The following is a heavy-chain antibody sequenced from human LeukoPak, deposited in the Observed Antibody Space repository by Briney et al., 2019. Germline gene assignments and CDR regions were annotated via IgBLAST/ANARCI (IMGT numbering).Heavy chain of an antibody. J-gene: IGHJ5*02. CDR1: GGSISSYY. CDR3: ARIAVAGTDWFDP. V-gene: IGHV4-59*01. D-gene: IGHD6-19*01. CDR2: IYYSGST. Sequence: SETLSLTCTVSGGSISSYYWSWIRQPPGKGLEWIGYIYYSGSTNYNPSLKSRVTISVDTSKNQFSLKLSSVTAADTAVYYCARIAVAGTDWFDPWGQGTLVTVPS.